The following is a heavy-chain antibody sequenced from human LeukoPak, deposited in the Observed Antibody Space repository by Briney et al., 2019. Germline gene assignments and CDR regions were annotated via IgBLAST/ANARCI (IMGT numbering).Heavy chain of an antibody. CDR1: GFTFSSYG. CDR3: TTDLPYYDSSGTH. J-gene: IGHJ4*02. CDR2: ISYDGSNK. V-gene: IGHV3-30*03. D-gene: IGHD3-22*01. Sequence: GRSLRLSCAASGFTFSSYGMHWVRQAPGKGLEWVAVISYDGSNKYYADSVKGRFTISRDNSKNTLYLQMNSLKTEDTAVYYCTTDLPYYDSSGTHWGQGTLVTVSS.